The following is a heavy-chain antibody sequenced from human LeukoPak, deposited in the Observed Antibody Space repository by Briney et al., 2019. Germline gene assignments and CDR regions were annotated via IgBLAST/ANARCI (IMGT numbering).Heavy chain of an antibody. V-gene: IGHV4-59*08. CDR2: IYYSGSS. CDR1: GGSINSYY. J-gene: IGHJ4*02. D-gene: IGHD2-15*01. Sequence: SETLSLTCTVSGGSINSYYWSWIRQPPGKGLEWLGYIYYSGSSKYNPSLKSRVTISVDTSRNQFFLKLSSVTAADTAVYYWASIGYCSGGNCYSNYFDHWGQGTLVTVSS. CDR3: ASIGYCSGGNCYSNYFDH.